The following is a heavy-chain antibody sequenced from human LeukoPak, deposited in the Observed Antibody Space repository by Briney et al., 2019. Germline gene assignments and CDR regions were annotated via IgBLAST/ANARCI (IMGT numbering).Heavy chain of an antibody. J-gene: IGHJ4*02. CDR2: IREDGRET. Sequence: QPGGSLGLSCAASGFTFRNYWMSWVRQAPGKGLEWVANIREDGRETFYVDSVKGRFTISRDNAKDSLDLEMNSLRAEDTAVYYCARGSGWYPDYWGQGTLVTVSS. CDR3: ARGSGWYPDY. CDR1: GFTFRNYW. V-gene: IGHV3-7*04. D-gene: IGHD6-19*01.